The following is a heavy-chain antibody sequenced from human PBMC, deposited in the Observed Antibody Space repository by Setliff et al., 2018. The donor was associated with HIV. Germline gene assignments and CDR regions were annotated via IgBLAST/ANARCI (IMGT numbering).Heavy chain of an antibody. CDR3: ARDKEGSSWFPDY. CDR1: GFTFNDYT. J-gene: IGHJ4*02. D-gene: IGHD6-13*01. Sequence: SCAASGFTFNDYTMHWVRQAPGKGLEWVAVIWYDGSNKNYADSVKGRFTISRDNSKNTLYLQMISLRAEDTAVYYCARDKEGSSWFPDYWGQGTLVTVSS. V-gene: IGHV3-33*08. CDR2: IWYDGSNK.